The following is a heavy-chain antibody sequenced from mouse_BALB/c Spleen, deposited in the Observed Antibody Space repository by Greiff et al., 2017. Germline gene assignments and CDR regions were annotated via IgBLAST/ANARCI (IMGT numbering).Heavy chain of an antibody. J-gene: IGHJ3*01. Sequence: LQPGAELVKPGASVKLSCKASGYTFTSYWMHWVKQRPGQGLEWIGEINPSNGRTNYNEKFMSKATLTVDKSSSTAYMQLSSLTSEDSAVYYCVTGTFAYWGQGTLVTVSA. D-gene: IGHD4-1*01. CDR3: VTGTFAY. CDR1: GYTFTSYW. V-gene: IGHV1S81*02. CDR2: INPSNGRT.